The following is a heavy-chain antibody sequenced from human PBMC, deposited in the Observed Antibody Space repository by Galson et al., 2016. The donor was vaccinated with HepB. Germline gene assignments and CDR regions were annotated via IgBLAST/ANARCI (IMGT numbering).Heavy chain of an antibody. D-gene: IGHD6-13*01. J-gene: IGHJ4*02. CDR1: GFSFRSFE. CDR2: ISSSGNSV. CDR3: ARDVGAAAAPSFDS. V-gene: IGHV3-48*03. Sequence: SLRLSCAASGFSFRSFEMNWVRQAPGKGLEWLSHISSSGNSVDYEDSVKGRFTISRDNAKNSLFLQMNRLRVEDTAVYYCARDVGAAAAPSFDSWGQGTLATVSS.